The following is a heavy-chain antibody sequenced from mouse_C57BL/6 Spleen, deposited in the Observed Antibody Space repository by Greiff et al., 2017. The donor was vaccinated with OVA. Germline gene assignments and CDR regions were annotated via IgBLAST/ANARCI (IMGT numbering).Heavy chain of an antibody. CDR3: ARERSTVEPRRWFAY. Sequence: EVQVAESGPELVKPGASVKISCKASGYSFTDYNMNWVKQSNGKSLEWIGVINPNYGTTSYNQKFKGKATLTVDQSSSTAYMQLNSLTSEDSAVYYCARERSTVEPRRWFAYWGQGTLVTVSA. J-gene: IGHJ3*01. CDR2: INPNYGTT. V-gene: IGHV1-39*01. D-gene: IGHD1-1*01. CDR1: GYSFTDYN.